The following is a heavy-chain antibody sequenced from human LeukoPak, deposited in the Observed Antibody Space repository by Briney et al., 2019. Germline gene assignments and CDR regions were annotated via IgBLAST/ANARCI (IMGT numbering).Heavy chain of an antibody. V-gene: IGHV4-59*01. Sequence: SETLSLTCTVSGGSISSYYWSWIRQPPGKGLEWIGYIYYSGSTNHNPSLKSRVTISVDTSKNQFSLKLSSVTAADTAVYYCARDGGQWLASYYFDYWGQGTLVTVSS. CDR1: GGSISSYY. D-gene: IGHD6-19*01. CDR3: ARDGGQWLASYYFDY. CDR2: IYYSGST. J-gene: IGHJ4*02.